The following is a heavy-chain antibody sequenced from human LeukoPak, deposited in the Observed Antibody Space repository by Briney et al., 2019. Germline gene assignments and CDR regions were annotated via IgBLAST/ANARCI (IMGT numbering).Heavy chain of an antibody. CDR3: ARGASGTYSYYFDY. D-gene: IGHD3-10*01. Sequence: GGSLRLSCAASGFTFSSYAMSWVRQAPGKGLEWASAISGSGGSTYYADSVKGRFTISRDNSKNTLYLQMNSLRAEDTAVYYCARGASGTYSYYFDYWGQGTLVTVSS. V-gene: IGHV3-23*01. CDR1: GFTFSSYA. CDR2: ISGSGGST. J-gene: IGHJ4*02.